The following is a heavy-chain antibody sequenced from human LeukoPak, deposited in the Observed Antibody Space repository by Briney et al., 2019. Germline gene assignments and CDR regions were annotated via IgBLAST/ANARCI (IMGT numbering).Heavy chain of an antibody. CDR1: GFTFSSYW. CDR2: INTDGSST. J-gene: IGHJ3*02. V-gene: IGHV3-74*01. CDR3: ARVRETTRSDAFDI. D-gene: IGHD1-1*01. Sequence: GGSLRLSCAASGFTFSSYWMHWVRQAPGKGLVWVSRINTDGSSTTYADSVKGRFTISRDNAKNTLYLQMNSLRVEDTAVYYCARVRETTRSDAFDIWGQGTMVTVSS.